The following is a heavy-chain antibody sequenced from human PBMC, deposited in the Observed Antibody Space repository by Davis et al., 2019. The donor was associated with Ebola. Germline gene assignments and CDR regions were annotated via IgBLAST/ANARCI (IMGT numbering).Heavy chain of an antibody. CDR2: ISSSSSYI. V-gene: IGHV3-21*01. CDR1: GFTFSSYS. D-gene: IGHD3-3*01. J-gene: IGHJ5*02. Sequence: GESLKISCAASGFTFSSYSMNWVRQAPGKGLEWVSSISSSSSYIYYADSVKGRFTISRDNAKNSLYLQMNSLRAEDTAVYYCARRALESGPPFFDPWGQGTLVTVSS. CDR3: ARRALESGPPFFDP.